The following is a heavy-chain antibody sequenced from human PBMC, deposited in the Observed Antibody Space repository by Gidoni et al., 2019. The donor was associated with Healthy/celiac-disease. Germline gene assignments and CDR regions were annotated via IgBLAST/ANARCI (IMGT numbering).Heavy chain of an antibody. CDR3: ARRGYSYGSSGMDV. V-gene: IGHV4-59*08. D-gene: IGHD5-18*01. CDR1: GGSISSYY. CDR2: IYYSGST. Sequence: QVQLQESGPGLVKPSETLSLTCTVSGGSISSYYWSWIRQPPGKGLEWIGYIYYSGSTNYNPSLKSRVTISVDTSKNQFSLKLSSVTAADTAVYYCARRGYSYGSSGMDVWGQGTTVTVSS. J-gene: IGHJ6*02.